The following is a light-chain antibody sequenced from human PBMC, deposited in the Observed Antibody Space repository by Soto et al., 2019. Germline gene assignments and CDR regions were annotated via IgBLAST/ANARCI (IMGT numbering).Light chain of an antibody. CDR3: QQYYSYPPFT. J-gene: IGKJ5*01. Sequence: AIRMTQSPSSLSASTGDRVTITCLASQGISSYLAWYQQKPGKAPKLLIYAASTLQSGVPSRFSGSGSGTDFTLTISCLQSEDFATYYCQQYYSYPPFTFGQGTRLEI. V-gene: IGKV1-8*01. CDR2: AAS. CDR1: QGISSY.